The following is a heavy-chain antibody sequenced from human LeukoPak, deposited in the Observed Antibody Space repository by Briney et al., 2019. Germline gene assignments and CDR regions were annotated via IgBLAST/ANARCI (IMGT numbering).Heavy chain of an antibody. CDR2: IKQDGSEK. CDR3: ATGSGYDYSSSWYYFDY. D-gene: IGHD6-13*01. CDR1: GFSFRNYV. J-gene: IGHJ4*02. V-gene: IGHV3-7*01. Sequence: PGGSLRLSCAASGFSFRNYVMSWVRQAPGKGLEWVANIKQDGSEKYYVDSVKGRFTISRDNAKNSLYLQMNSLRAEDTAVYYCATGSGYDYSSSWYYFDYWGQGTQVTVSS.